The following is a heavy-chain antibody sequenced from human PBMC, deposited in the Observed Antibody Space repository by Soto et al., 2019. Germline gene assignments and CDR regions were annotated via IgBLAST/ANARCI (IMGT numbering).Heavy chain of an antibody. CDR2: ISDSGGGT. V-gene: IGHV3-23*01. J-gene: IGHJ5*02. CDR3: AKGDHYDSSGYNPYNCFDL. CDR1: GFTFSSYA. Sequence: GGSLRLSCAASGFTFSSYAMSWVRQAPGKGLEWVSSISDSGGGTYYADSVKGRITISRDDSKNTLPLQMSSLRAEDTAVYYCAKGDHYDSSGYNPYNCFDLWGQGTLVTVSS. D-gene: IGHD3-22*01.